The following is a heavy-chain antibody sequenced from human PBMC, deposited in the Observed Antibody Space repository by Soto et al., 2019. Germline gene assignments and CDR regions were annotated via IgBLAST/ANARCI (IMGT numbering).Heavy chain of an antibody. CDR2: IDPSSGSS. J-gene: IGHJ4*02. D-gene: IGHD3-22*01. V-gene: IGHV1-46*01. CDR1: GYTLTSYY. Sequence: QVQLVQSGAEVKEPGASVRVSCKASGYTLTSYYLHWVRQAPGQGPEWMGRIDPSSGSSTYAQNFQGRVTMTRDTSTSTVYMDMSSLRSEDTDVYYCVRAVGIVLTYDYFDHWGQGTLVTVSS. CDR3: VRAVGIVLTYDYFDH.